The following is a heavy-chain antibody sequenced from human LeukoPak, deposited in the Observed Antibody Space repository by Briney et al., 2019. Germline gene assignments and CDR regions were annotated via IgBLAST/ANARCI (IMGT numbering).Heavy chain of an antibody. CDR1: GFTFSTYS. CDR3: ARDPAYYDFWSSYKY. CDR2: ISSTGNTI. Sequence: GGSLRLSCAASGFTFSTYSMDWVRQAPGKGLEWVSYISSTGNTIYYADSVKGRFTISRDNAKNSLYLQMNSLRDEDTAVYYCARDPAYYDFWSSYKYWGQGTLVTVSS. D-gene: IGHD3-3*01. V-gene: IGHV3-48*02. J-gene: IGHJ4*02.